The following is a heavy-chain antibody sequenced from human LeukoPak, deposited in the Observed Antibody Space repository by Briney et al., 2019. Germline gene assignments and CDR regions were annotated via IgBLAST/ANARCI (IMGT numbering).Heavy chain of an antibody. J-gene: IGHJ4*02. Sequence: GRSLRLSCAASGFTFSSYAMRWVRQAPGKGLEWVAVISYDGSNKYYADSVKGRFTISRDNAKNSLYLQMNSLRAEDTAVYYCAPLRGEFIDYWGQGTLVTVSS. CDR1: GFTFSSYA. V-gene: IGHV3-30-3*01. CDR3: APLRGEFIDY. D-gene: IGHD3-10*01. CDR2: ISYDGSNK.